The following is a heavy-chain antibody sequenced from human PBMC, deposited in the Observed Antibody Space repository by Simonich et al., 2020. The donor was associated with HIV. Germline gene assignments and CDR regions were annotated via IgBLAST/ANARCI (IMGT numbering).Heavy chain of an antibody. CDR3: ARAYYDTLTGYLYLDS. V-gene: IGHV1-2*02. CDR1: GYSFTDYY. Sequence: QVSLVQSGAEVKRPGASVKVSCKASGYSFTDYYIHWVRQAPGQGLEWMGWISPNSGATNYAQQFRGRVTLTRDTAISTAYMELSRPRSDDTAVYYCARAYYDTLTGYLYLDSWGQGTLVTVSS. J-gene: IGHJ4*02. CDR2: ISPNSGAT. D-gene: IGHD3-9*01.